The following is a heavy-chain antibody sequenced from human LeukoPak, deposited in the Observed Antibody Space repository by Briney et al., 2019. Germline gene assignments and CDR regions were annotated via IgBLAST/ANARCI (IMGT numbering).Heavy chain of an antibody. CDR1: GFTFSSYE. V-gene: IGHV3-48*03. CDR3: AGRYYGSGMDV. J-gene: IGHJ6*02. Sequence: GGSLRLSCAASGFTFSSYEMNWVRQAPAKGLEWVSYISSSGSTIYYADSVKGRFAISRDSAKNSLYLQMNSLRAEDTAVYYCAGRYYGSGMDVWGQGTTVTVSS. D-gene: IGHD3-10*01. CDR2: ISSSGSTI.